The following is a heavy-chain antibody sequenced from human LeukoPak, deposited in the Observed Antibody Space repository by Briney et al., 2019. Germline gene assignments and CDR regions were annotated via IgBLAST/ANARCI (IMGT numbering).Heavy chain of an antibody. J-gene: IGHJ6*02. Sequence: PGGSLRLSCEASGFTFSSHWMSWVRQAPGMGLEWVAIIKQDGSEKDYVDSVTGRFTISRDNAKNSLYLQMNSLRDEDTAVYYCARDTSAWRYGMDVWGQGTTVTVSS. D-gene: IGHD6-19*01. CDR2: IKQDGSEK. V-gene: IGHV3-7*01. CDR1: GFTFSSHW. CDR3: ARDTSAWRYGMDV.